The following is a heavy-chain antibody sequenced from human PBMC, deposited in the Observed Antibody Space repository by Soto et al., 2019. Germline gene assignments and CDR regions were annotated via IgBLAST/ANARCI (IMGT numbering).Heavy chain of an antibody. J-gene: IGHJ4*02. CDR3: TRWDGRCSGGSCFFDS. D-gene: IGHD2-15*01. V-gene: IGHV3-7*01. Sequence: GGSLRLSCAASGFSLTRYWMSWVRQTPGKGLEWVAKINEDGTKRDYMESVEGRFTISRDNAKNSLPLQMNSLRADDTAVYYCTRWDGRCSGGSCFFDSWGQGTLVTVSS. CDR2: INEDGTKR. CDR1: GFSLTRYW.